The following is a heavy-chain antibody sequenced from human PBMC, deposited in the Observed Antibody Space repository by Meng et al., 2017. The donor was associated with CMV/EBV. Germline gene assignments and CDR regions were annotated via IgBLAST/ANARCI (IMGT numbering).Heavy chain of an antibody. CDR3: ARAVEDDYDSLWAFDI. V-gene: IGHV1-18*01. CDR1: GYTFTSYG. CDR2: ISAYNGNT. D-gene: IGHD3-22*01. J-gene: IGHJ3*02. Sequence: ASVKVSCKASGYTFTSYGISWVRQAPGQGLEWMGWISAYNGNTNAAQKLQGRVTMTTDTSTSTAYMELRSLRSDDTAVYYCARAVEDDYDSLWAFDIWGQGTMVTVSS.